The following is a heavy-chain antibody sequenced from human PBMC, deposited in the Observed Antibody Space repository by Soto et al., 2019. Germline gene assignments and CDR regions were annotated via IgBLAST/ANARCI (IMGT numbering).Heavy chain of an antibody. Sequence: SLRLSCAASGFTFSSYWMHWVRQAPGKGLVWVSRIDPDGVTTTYADSVKGRFTISRDNARNTLFLQMNSLGVEDTAVYYCARAVAYNYGNLNSWGQGALVTVSS. CDR1: GFTFSSYW. V-gene: IGHV3-74*03. J-gene: IGHJ4*02. CDR2: IDPDGVTT. D-gene: IGHD5-18*01. CDR3: ARAVAYNYGNLNS.